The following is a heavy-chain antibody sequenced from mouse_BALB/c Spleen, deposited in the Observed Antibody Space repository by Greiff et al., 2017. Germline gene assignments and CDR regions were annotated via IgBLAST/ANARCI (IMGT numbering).Heavy chain of an antibody. CDR3: TRELVYYGNYGYFDY. J-gene: IGHJ2*01. Sequence: EVQGVESGGGLVKPGGSLKLSCAASGFTFSSYTMSWVRQTPEKRLEWVATISSGGSYTYYPDSVKGRFTISRDNAKNTLYLQMSSLKSEDTAMYYCTRELVYYGNYGYFDYWGQGTTLTVSS. CDR1: GFTFSSYT. D-gene: IGHD2-1*01. V-gene: IGHV5-6-4*01. CDR2: ISSGGSYT.